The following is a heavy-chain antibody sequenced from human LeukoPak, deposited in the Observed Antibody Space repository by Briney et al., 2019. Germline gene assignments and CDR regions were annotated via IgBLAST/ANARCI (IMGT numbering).Heavy chain of an antibody. CDR1: GDSISSSNW. Sequence: PSGTLSLTCAVSGDSISSSNWWSWVRQPPGKGLEWIGEIYHSGSPSYNPSLKSRVTLSVDRSKNQFSLKLSSVTAADTAVYYCAREGDFWSGSFDYWGQGTLVTVSS. CDR3: AREGDFWSGSFDY. J-gene: IGHJ4*02. V-gene: IGHV4-4*02. D-gene: IGHD3-3*01. CDR2: IYHSGSP.